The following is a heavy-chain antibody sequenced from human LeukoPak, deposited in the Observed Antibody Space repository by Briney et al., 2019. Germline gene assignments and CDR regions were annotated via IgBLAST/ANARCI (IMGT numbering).Heavy chain of an antibody. V-gene: IGHV3-74*01. CDR1: GFTFSSYW. CDR3: ARNDYLQD. J-gene: IGHJ1*01. CDR2: IKSDGSST. Sequence: GGSLRLSCAASGFTFSSYWMHWVRQAPGKGLVWVSRIKSDGSSTSYPDSVKGRFTISRDNAKNTLYLQMNSLRPEDTAVYYCARNDYLQDWGQGTLVT. D-gene: IGHD1-1*01.